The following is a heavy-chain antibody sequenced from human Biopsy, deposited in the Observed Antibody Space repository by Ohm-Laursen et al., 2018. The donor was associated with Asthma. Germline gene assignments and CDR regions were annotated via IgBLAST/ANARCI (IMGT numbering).Heavy chain of an antibody. CDR2: ISPVFGTT. CDR1: GGTFNTYV. D-gene: IGHD2-2*01. V-gene: IGHV1-69*01. CDR3: ARKAGSCISRTCYSLDF. Sequence: SSVKVSCKSLGGTFNTYVIGWVRQAPGQGLEWMGGISPVFGTTNYPQKFQDRVTITADDSTSTVYMELSSLRSEDSAVYYCARKAGSCISRTCYSLDFWGQGTLVTVSP. J-gene: IGHJ4*02.